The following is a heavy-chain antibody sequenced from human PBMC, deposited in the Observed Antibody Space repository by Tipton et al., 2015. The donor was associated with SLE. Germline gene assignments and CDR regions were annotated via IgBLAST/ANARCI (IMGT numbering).Heavy chain of an antibody. CDR3: ASLEHGSGRDY. CDR1: GFTFDDYA. Sequence: LRLSCAASGFTFDDYAMHWVRQAPGKGLEWIGFIYYTGSANYNPSLKSRVTISVDTSKNRFSLKLSSVTAADTAVYYCASLEHGSGRDYWGQGTLVTVSS. CDR2: IYYTGSA. J-gene: IGHJ4*02. D-gene: IGHD3-10*01. V-gene: IGHV4-59*01.